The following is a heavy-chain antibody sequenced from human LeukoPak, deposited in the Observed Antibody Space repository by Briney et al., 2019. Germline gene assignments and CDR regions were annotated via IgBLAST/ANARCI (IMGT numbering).Heavy chain of an antibody. CDR3: ARVPGDCSSTSCFDMYFDY. V-gene: IGHV3-11*06. CDR2: ISSSSTYT. Sequence: GGSLRLSCAASGFTFSDYYMSWIGQAPGKGLEWVSYISSSSTYTDYADSVKGRFTISRDNAKNSLYLQMNSLRAEDTAVYYCARVPGDCSSTSCFDMYFDYWGQGTLVTVSS. J-gene: IGHJ4*02. CDR1: GFTFSDYY. D-gene: IGHD2-2*01.